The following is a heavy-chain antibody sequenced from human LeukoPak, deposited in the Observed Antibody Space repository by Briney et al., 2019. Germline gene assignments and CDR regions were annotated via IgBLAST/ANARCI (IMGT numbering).Heavy chain of an antibody. Sequence: AGGSLRLSCAASGFTLTNYAMSWVRQAPGKGLEWVSGMCGRGVSTYYADSVKGRFTISSDNSKNTLYLQMNSLRAEDTAIYYCAKDCNGGNCYIDYWGQGTLVTVAS. CDR3: AKDCNGGNCYIDY. V-gene: IGHV3-23*01. CDR2: MCGRGVST. D-gene: IGHD2-15*01. CDR1: GFTLTNYA. J-gene: IGHJ4*02.